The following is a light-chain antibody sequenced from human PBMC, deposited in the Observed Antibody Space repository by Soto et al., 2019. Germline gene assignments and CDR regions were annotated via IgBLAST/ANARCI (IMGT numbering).Light chain of an antibody. V-gene: IGKV1-5*03. CDR3: QQYDNWPRT. CDR2: KAS. J-gene: IGKJ1*01. Sequence: DIQMTQSPSTLSGSVGDRVTSTCRASQTISSWLAWYQQKPGKAPKLLIYKASTLKSGVPSRFSGSGSGTEFTLTISSLQSEDFAVYFCQQYDNWPRTFGQGTKVDIK. CDR1: QTISSW.